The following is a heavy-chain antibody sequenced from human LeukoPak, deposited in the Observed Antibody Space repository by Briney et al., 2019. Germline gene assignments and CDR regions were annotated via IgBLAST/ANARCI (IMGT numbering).Heavy chain of an antibody. CDR2: ISRTSSYT. D-gene: IGHD2-2*01. V-gene: IGHV3-11*05. Sequence: PGGSLRLSCAASGFTFSDYYMSWIRQAPGKGLEWVSYISRTSSYTKHADPVKGRFTISRDNAKNSLYLQMNSLRAEDTAVYYCAKDYRERTSSPNWFDPWGQGTLVTVSS. CDR3: AKDYRERTSSPNWFDP. CDR1: GFTFSDYY. J-gene: IGHJ5*02.